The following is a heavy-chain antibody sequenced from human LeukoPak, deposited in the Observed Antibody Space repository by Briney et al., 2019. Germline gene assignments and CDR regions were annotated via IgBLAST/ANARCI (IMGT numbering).Heavy chain of an antibody. CDR1: GYSISSGYY. CDR2: IYHSGST. J-gene: IGHJ4*02. CDR3: ARVPPPYSSGHLFDY. V-gene: IGHV4-38-2*02. Sequence: SETLSLTCTVSGYSISSGYYWGWIRQPPGKGLEWIGSIYHSGSTYYNPSLKSRVTISVDTSKNQFSLKLSSVTAADTAVYYCARVPPPYSSGHLFDYWGQGTLVTVSS. D-gene: IGHD6-19*01.